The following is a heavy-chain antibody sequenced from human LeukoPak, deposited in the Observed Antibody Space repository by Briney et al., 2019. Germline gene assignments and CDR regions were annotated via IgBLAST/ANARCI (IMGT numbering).Heavy chain of an antibody. CDR3: ARDGRRDSDAFDI. Sequence: GGSLRLSCAASGFTSSDYYMSWIRQAPGKGLEWVSYISNSGSTIYYADSVKGRFTISRDNAKNSLYLQMNSLRAEDTAVYYCARDGRRDSDAFDIWGQGTMVTVSS. J-gene: IGHJ3*02. D-gene: IGHD1-1*01. CDR1: GFTSSDYY. CDR2: ISNSGSTI. V-gene: IGHV3-11*04.